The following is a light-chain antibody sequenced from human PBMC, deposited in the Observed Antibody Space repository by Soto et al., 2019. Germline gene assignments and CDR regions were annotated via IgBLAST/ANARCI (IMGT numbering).Light chain of an antibody. CDR1: QSVSSH. CDR2: GAS. J-gene: IGKJ1*01. V-gene: IGKV3-15*01. Sequence: ERVMTQSPGTLSVSPGARATLSCRSSQSVSSHLAWYQQKPGQAPRLLIYGASTRATGIPARFSGSGSGTEFTLTISSVESEDFAVYYCQQYDNWPPWTFGQGTKVDIK. CDR3: QQYDNWPPWT.